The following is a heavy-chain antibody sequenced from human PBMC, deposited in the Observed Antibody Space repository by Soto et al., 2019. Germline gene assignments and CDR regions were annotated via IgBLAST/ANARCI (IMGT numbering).Heavy chain of an antibody. CDR2: IYYSGSA. Sequence: SETLSLTCTVSGGSISSSSYYWGWIRQPPGKGLEWIGSIYYSGSAYYKPSLKNRVTISVDTSKNQFSLKLSSVTAADTAVYYCARGWELLRVYYYYGMDVWGQGTTVTVSS. J-gene: IGHJ6*02. CDR1: GGSISSSSYY. V-gene: IGHV4-39*01. CDR3: ARGWELLRVYYYYGMDV. D-gene: IGHD1-26*01.